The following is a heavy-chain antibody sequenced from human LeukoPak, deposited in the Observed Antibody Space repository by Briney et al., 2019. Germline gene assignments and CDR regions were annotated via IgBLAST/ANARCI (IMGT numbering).Heavy chain of an antibody. Sequence: PGGSLRLSCAASGFTFSSYGMHWVRQAPGKGLEWVAVISYDGSNKYYADSVKGRFTISRDNSKNTLYLQMNSLRAEDTAVYYCARASYYCSSTSCSRLDYWGQGTLVTVSS. CDR3: ARASYYCSSTSCSRLDY. J-gene: IGHJ4*02. CDR2: ISYDGSNK. V-gene: IGHV3-30*03. D-gene: IGHD2-2*01. CDR1: GFTFSSYG.